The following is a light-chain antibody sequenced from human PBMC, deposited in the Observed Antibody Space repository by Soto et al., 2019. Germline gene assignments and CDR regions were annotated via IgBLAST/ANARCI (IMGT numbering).Light chain of an antibody. V-gene: IGKV4-1*01. Sequence: DIVMTQSPDSLAVSLGERATINCKSSQSVLYSSNNKNYLAWYQQKPGQPPKLLIYWASTRESGVPDRFSGSGSGTDFTLTISSLQAEDGAVYYCKQYYSTPPTFGGGTKVEIK. CDR3: KQYYSTPPT. CDR1: QSVLYSSNNKNY. CDR2: WAS. J-gene: IGKJ4*01.